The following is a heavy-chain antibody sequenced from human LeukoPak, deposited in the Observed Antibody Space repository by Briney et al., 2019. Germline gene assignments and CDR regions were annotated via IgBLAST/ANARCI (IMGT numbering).Heavy chain of an antibody. J-gene: IGHJ4*02. Sequence: GGSLRLSCAASGFTFSSYWMSWVRQAPGKGLEWVANIKQDGSEKYYVDSVKGRFTISRDNAKNSLYLQMNSLRAEDTAVYYCASNSGYDSFGFDYWGQGTLVTVSS. CDR2: IKQDGSEK. D-gene: IGHD5-12*01. CDR1: GFTFSSYW. V-gene: IGHV3-7*01. CDR3: ASNSGYDSFGFDY.